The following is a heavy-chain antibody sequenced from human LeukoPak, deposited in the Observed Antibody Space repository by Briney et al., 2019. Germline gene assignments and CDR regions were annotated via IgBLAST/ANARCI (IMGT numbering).Heavy chain of an antibody. CDR2: INPNSGGT. CDR3: ARGEYSSALLDY. V-gene: IGHV1-2*02. D-gene: IGHD6-19*01. CDR1: AYTFTGNY. Sequence: ASVNVSCKASAYTFTGNYMHRERHAPGQGHEWMGWINPNSGGTNYAQKFQGRVTMTRDTSISTAYMELSRLRSDDAAVYYCARGEYSSALLDYWGQGTLVTVSS. J-gene: IGHJ4*02.